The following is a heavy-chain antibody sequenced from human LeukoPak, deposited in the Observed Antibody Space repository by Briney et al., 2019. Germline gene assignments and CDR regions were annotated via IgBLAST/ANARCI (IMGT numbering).Heavy chain of an antibody. V-gene: IGHV3-23*01. CDR3: AKTQGYYDA. J-gene: IGHJ5*02. CDR2: IYGSDDKT. CDR1: GFTFSNYA. Sequence: GGSLRLSCVASGFTFSNYAMSWVRQAPGKGLELVSGIYGSDDKTVYGDAVRGRFTISRDNSKNTLYLQMNSLRADDTAVYYCAKTQGYYDAWGQGALVTVSS. D-gene: IGHD2-15*01.